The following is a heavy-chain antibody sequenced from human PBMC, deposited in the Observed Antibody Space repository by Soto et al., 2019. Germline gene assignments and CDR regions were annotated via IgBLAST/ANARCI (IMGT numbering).Heavy chain of an antibody. J-gene: IGHJ6*02. V-gene: IGHV3-7*05. CDR3: AAILGMDV. D-gene: IGHD3-3*02. CDR2: IKKDGSEK. CDR1: GFTFSNYW. Sequence: EVQLVESGGGLVQPGGSLRLSCAVSGFTFSNYWRSWVRQAPGKGLEWVANIKKDGSEKYYVDSVKGRFIISRDNGKKSLYLQMNDLRAEDTAVYYCAAILGMDVWGQGTTVTVSS.